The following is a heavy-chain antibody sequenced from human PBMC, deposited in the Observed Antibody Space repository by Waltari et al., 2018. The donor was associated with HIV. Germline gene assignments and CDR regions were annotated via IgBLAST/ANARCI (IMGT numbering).Heavy chain of an antibody. CDR3: ARGGASTTPRDYNYYGLDV. J-gene: IGHJ6*02. D-gene: IGHD2-2*01. CDR2: INPKSGGT. V-gene: IGHV1-2*02. CDR1: GYTFTDNY. Sequence: QVELVQSGAEVKKPGASVKVPCKAPGYTFTDNYIPWVRQAPGHGLEWMGWINPKSGGTKHAQKFQGRVTMTRDTSMSTVYMEVSRLTSDDTAVYYCARGGASTTPRDYNYYGLDVWGQGTTVTVSS.